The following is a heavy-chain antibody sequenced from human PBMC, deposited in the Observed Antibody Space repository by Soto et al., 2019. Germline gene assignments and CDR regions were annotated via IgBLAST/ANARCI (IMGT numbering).Heavy chain of an antibody. V-gene: IGHV4-38-2*01. CDR3: ARYSSSSYFAY. CDR2: IHHSGSVFESGST. CDR1: GSSITITYY. Sequence: SETLSLTCAVSGSSITITYYWGWVRQPPGKGLEWIGSIHHSGSVFESGSTHYNPSFKSRVTISADTSKNQFSLKLTSVTAADTAVYFCARYSSSSYFAYWGQGTLVTSPQ. J-gene: IGHJ4*02. D-gene: IGHD6-13*01.